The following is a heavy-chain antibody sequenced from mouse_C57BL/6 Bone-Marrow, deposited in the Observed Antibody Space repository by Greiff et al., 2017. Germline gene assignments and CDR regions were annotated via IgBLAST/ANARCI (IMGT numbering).Heavy chain of an antibody. V-gene: IGHV5-17*01. Sequence: EVKLMESGGGLVKPGGSLKLSCAASGFTFSDYGMHWVRQATEKGLEWVAYISSGSSTIYYADTVKGRFTISRDNAKNTLFLQMTSLRSEDTAMYYCARSYYGPYFDYWGQGTTLTVSS. D-gene: IGHD1-1*01. CDR3: ARSYYGPYFDY. CDR1: GFTFSDYG. CDR2: ISSGSSTI. J-gene: IGHJ2*01.